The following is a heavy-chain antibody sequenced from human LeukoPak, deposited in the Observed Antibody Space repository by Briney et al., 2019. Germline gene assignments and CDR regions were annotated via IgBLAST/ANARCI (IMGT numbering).Heavy chain of an antibody. V-gene: IGHV3-15*01. CDR3: ASTWIQLSDY. CDR1: GFTFINAW. J-gene: IGHJ4*02. CDR2: IKAKAHGGTI. Sequence: GGSLRLSCAASGFTFINAWMAWVRQAPGKGLEWVGRIKAKAHGGTIEYAAPVKGRFTISRDDSKNTLYLQMNSLRAEDTAVYYCASTWIQLSDYWGQGTLVTVSS. D-gene: IGHD5-18*01.